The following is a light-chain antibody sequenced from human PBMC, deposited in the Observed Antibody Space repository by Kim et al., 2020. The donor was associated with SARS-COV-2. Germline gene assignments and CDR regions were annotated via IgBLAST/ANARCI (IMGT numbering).Light chain of an antibody. CDR2: DAS. CDR3: QQRSNWVYS. J-gene: IGKJ2*03. CDR1: QSVSSY. Sequence: SLSAGERANLFCRASQSVSSYLAWYQQKPGQAHRRLIYDASNRATGIPARFSGSGSGTDFTLTISSLEPEDFAVYYCQQRSNWVYSFGQGTKLEI. V-gene: IGKV3-11*01.